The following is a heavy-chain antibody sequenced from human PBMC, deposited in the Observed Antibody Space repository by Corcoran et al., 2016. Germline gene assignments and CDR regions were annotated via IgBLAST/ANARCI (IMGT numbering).Heavy chain of an antibody. Sequence: EVQLVQSGAEVKKPGESLKISCKGSGYSFTSYWIGWVRQMPGKGLEWMGIIYPGNSDTRYSPSFQGQVTISADKSISTAYLQWISLKASDTSMYYCARLYYYDSSGYYGGGYFDLCGRGTLVTVSS. CDR3: ARLYYYDSSGYYGGGYFDL. CDR2: IYPGNSDT. CDR1: GYSFTSYW. D-gene: IGHD3-22*01. V-gene: IGHV5-51*01. J-gene: IGHJ2*01.